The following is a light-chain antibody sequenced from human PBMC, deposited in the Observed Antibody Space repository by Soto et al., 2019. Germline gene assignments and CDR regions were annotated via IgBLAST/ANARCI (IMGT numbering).Light chain of an antibody. J-gene: IGLJ1*01. CDR3: CSYAGSSILV. CDR1: SSDVGSYNL. Sequence: QSVLTQPASVSGSPGQSITISCTGTSSDVGSYNLVSWYQRHPGKAPKLMIYEVSKRPSGVSNRFSGSKSGNTASLTISGLQAEDEADYYCCSYAGSSILVFGTGTKVTVL. V-gene: IGLV2-23*02. CDR2: EVS.